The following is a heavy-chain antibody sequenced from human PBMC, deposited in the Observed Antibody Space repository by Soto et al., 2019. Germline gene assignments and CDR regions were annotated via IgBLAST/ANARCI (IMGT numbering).Heavy chain of an antibody. CDR1: GYTFTSYA. CDR3: ARSIVVVTALDY. CDR2: INAGNGNT. Sequence: ASVKVSCKASGYTFTSYAMHWARQAPGQRLEWMGWINAGNGNTKYSQKFQGRVTITRDTSASTAYMELSSLRSEDTAVYYCARSIVVVTALDYWGQGTLVTISS. V-gene: IGHV1-3*01. D-gene: IGHD2-21*02. J-gene: IGHJ4*02.